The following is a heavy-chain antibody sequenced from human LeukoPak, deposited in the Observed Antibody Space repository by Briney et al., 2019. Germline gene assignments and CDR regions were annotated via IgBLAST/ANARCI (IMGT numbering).Heavy chain of an antibody. V-gene: IGHV3-9*01. Sequence: GGSLRLSCAASGFTFDDYAMHWVRQAPGKGLEWVSGISWNSGSIGYADSVKGRFTISRDNAKNSLYLQMNSLRAEDTAVYYCANWHYGDSEGYFDYWGQGTLVTVSS. CDR1: GFTFDDYA. D-gene: IGHD4-17*01. J-gene: IGHJ4*02. CDR3: ANWHYGDSEGYFDY. CDR2: ISWNSGSI.